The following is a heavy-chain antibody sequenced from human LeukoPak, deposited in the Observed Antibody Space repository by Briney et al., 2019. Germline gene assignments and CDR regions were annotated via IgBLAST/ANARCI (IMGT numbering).Heavy chain of an antibody. V-gene: IGHV3-48*03. Sequence: GGSLRLSCAASGFTFSSYEMNWVRQAPGKGLEWVSYISSSGSTIYYADSVKGRFTISRDNAKNSLYLQMNSLRAEDTAVYYCARVGVYCGGDCQYYLDYWGQGTLVTVSS. CDR3: ARVGVYCGGDCQYYLDY. CDR2: ISSSGSTI. J-gene: IGHJ4*02. CDR1: GFTFSSYE. D-gene: IGHD2-21*02.